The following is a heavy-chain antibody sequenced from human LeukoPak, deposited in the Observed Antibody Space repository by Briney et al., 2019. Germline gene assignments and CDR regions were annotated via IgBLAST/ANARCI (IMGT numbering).Heavy chain of an antibody. Sequence: GASVKVSCKASGYTFTGYYMHWVRQAPGQGLEWMGWINPNSGGTNYAQKFQGWVTMTRDTSISTAYMELSRLRSDDTAVYYCARDGSPRAVYGMDVWGQGTTVTVSS. J-gene: IGHJ6*02. CDR2: INPNSGGT. D-gene: IGHD1-1*01. CDR3: ARDGSPRAVYGMDV. CDR1: GYTFTGYY. V-gene: IGHV1-2*04.